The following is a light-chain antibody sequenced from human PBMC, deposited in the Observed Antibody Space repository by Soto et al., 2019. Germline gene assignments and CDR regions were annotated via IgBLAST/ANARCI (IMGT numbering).Light chain of an antibody. J-gene: IGLJ1*01. CDR3: CSYTRSDTLI. CDR1: SGDIGDYNY. CDR2: DVS. V-gene: IGLV2-14*01. Sequence: QSALTQPASVSGSPGQSITISCVGTSGDIGDYNYVSWYQQHPGKVPKVIIYDVSNRPSGVSYRFSGTKSGNTASLTVSGLQAEDEDDYYCCSYTRSDTLIFGTGTKVTVL.